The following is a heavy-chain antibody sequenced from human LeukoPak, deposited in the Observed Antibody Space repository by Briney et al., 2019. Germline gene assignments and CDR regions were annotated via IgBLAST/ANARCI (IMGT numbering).Heavy chain of an antibody. CDR1: GFTFRSYW. Sequence: GGSLRLCCAASGFTFRSYWMSWVRQAPGKGLEWVANIKEDGSEKYCVDSVKGRFTISRDNAKKSLYLQMNSLRVDDTAVYYCARGGYSYTWPPSYYYGMDVWGQGTTVTASS. V-gene: IGHV3-7*05. J-gene: IGHJ6*02. CDR3: ARGGYSYTWPPSYYYGMDV. D-gene: IGHD3-16*02. CDR2: IKEDGSEK.